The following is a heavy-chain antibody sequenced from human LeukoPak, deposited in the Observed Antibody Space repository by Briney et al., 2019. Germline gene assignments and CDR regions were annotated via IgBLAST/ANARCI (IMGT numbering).Heavy chain of an antibody. CDR2: INPNSGGT. CDR3: ARVRITMVRGVPYNWFDP. D-gene: IGHD3-10*01. V-gene: IGHV1-2*02. CDR1: GYTFTGYY. Sequence: GASVKVSCKASGYTFTGYYMHWVRQAPGQGLEWMGWINPNSGGTNYAQKFQGRVTMTRDTSISTAYMELSRLRSNDTAVYYCARVRITMVRGVPYNWFDPWGQGTLVTVSS. J-gene: IGHJ5*02.